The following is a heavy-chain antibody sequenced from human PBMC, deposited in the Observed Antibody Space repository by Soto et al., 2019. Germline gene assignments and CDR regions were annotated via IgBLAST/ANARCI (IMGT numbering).Heavy chain of an antibody. CDR2: IYGTGNI. V-gene: IGHV4-31*03. CDR1: DDSISSGGYY. J-gene: IGHJ2*01. Sequence: QVQLQESGPGLVKPSQTLSLTCTVSDDSISSGGYYWSWIRQHPGKGLEWIWYIYGTGNIYYQSSLKNRLTFSVDTSLHHFSLKLTSVTAADTAVYYCARGTDTWFFALWGRGTLVTVSS. D-gene: IGHD3-9*01. CDR3: ARGTDTWFFAL.